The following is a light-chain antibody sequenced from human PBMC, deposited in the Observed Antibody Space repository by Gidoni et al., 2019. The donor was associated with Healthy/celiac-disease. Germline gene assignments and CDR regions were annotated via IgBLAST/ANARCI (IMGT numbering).Light chain of an antibody. Sequence: SYELTQPPSVSVSPGQTASIPCSGDKLGEKYACWYQQKPGQSPVLVIHQDSKRPSGIPERFSGSNSGNTATLTISGTQAMDEADYYCQAWDSSTAVFGGGTKLTVL. J-gene: IGLJ2*01. V-gene: IGLV3-1*01. CDR3: QAWDSSTAV. CDR2: QDS. CDR1: KLGEKY.